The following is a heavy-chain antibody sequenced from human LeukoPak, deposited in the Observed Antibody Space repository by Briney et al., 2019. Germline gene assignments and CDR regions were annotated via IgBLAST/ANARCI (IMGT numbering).Heavy chain of an antibody. CDR1: GFTFSNFW. J-gene: IGHJ4*02. CDR3: ARDYHRAYYDSSGYYLFDY. D-gene: IGHD3-22*01. CDR2: ISSSSSYI. V-gene: IGHV3-21*01. Sequence: GGSLRLSCTASGFTFSNFWMGWVRQAPGKGLEWVSSISSSSSYIYYADSVKGRFTISRDNAKNSLYLQMNSLRAEDTAVYYCARDYHRAYYDSSGYYLFDYWGQGTLVTVSS.